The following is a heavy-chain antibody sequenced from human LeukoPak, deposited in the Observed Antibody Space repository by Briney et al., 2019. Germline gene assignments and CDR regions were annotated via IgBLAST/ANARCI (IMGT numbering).Heavy chain of an antibody. V-gene: IGHV4-34*01. Sequence: SETLSLTCAVYGGSLSGYYWSWIHQPPGKGLEWIGEINHSGSTNYNPSLKSRVTISVDTSKNQFSLKLSSVTAADTAVYYCARSLSGYSYVFDYWGQGTLVTVSS. CDR2: INHSGST. D-gene: IGHD5-18*01. CDR3: ARSLSGYSYVFDY. J-gene: IGHJ4*02. CDR1: GGSLSGYY.